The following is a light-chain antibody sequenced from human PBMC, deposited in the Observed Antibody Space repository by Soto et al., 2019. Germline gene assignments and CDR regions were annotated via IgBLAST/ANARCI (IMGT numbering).Light chain of an antibody. CDR1: SSDVGGFDY. CDR3: SSYSTDNTLV. Sequence: QSALTEPASVSGSLGQSITISCTGTSSDVGGFDYVSWYQQHPDKAPNLIIYEVTHRPSGVSHRFSASKSDNTASLTISGLLAEDEADYYCSSYSTDNTLVFGGGTKLTVL. CDR2: EVT. V-gene: IGLV2-14*01. J-gene: IGLJ3*02.